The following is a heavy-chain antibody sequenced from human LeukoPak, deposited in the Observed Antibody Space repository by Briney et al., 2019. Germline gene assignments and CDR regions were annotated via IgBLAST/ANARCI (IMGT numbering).Heavy chain of an antibody. CDR3: ARSAIDAFDI. D-gene: IGHD6-25*01. CDR2: IYTSGSP. V-gene: IGHV4-4*07. Sequence: PSETLSLTCTVSGDSISSYYWSWIRQPAGKGLEWIGRIYTSGSPNYNPSLKNRVTMSVGTSKNQFSLKLSSVTAADTAVYYCARSAIDAFDIWGQGTMVTVSS. CDR1: GDSISSYY. J-gene: IGHJ3*02.